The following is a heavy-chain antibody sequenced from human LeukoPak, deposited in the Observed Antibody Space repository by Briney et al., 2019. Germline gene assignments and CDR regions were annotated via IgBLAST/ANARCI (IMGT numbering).Heavy chain of an antibody. D-gene: IGHD6-13*01. Sequence: PSETLSLTCAVYGGSFSGHYWSWIRQFTGKGLEWIGEVNHSGSANYNPSLKSRVTISADTSKNQFSLELSSVTAADTAVYFCARAARAGDKRSDYWGQGTLVTVSS. CDR2: VNHSGSA. V-gene: IGHV4-34*01. CDR1: GGSFSGHY. CDR3: ARAARAGDKRSDY. J-gene: IGHJ4*02.